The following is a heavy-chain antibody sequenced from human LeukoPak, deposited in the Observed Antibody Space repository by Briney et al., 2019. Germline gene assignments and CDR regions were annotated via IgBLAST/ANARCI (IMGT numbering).Heavy chain of an antibody. CDR1: GFTFSSYA. Sequence: GSLRLSCAASGFTFSSYAMSWVRQPPGKGLEWIGEINHSGGTNYNPSLKSRVTISVDTSKNQFSLKLSSVTAADTAVYYCARGLGLRYFDWLPPFDYWGQGTLVTVSS. CDR2: INHSGGT. D-gene: IGHD3-9*01. V-gene: IGHV4-34*01. CDR3: ARGLGLRYFDWLPPFDY. J-gene: IGHJ4*02.